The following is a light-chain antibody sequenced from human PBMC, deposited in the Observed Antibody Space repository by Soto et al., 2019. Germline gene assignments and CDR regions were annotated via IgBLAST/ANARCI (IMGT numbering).Light chain of an antibody. V-gene: IGKV3-20*01. J-gene: IGKJ2*01. Sequence: EIVLTQSPGTLSLSPGERATLSCRASQSVSSSYLAWYQQKPGQAPRLLIYDASSRATGIPDRFSGSGSGTDFPHTISRLEPEDFAGYYCQQYGSSLYTFGQGTKLEIK. CDR3: QQYGSSLYT. CDR2: DAS. CDR1: QSVSSSY.